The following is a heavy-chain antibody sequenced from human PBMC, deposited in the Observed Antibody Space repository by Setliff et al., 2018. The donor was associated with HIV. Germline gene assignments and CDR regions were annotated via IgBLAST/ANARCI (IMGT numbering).Heavy chain of an antibody. V-gene: IGHV1-69*04. D-gene: IGHD2-21*01. CDR3: ARVRYCGSPSCRKEFDF. Sequence: SGHTSSRFASSWVRQAPGQGLEFMGRIIPIAGRADYAQKFQGRVTSTADQFTDTAYMELNSLGVDETAVYYCARVRYCGSPSCRKEFDFWGQGTLVTVSS. J-gene: IGHJ4*02. CDR1: GHTSSRFA. CDR2: IIPIAGRA.